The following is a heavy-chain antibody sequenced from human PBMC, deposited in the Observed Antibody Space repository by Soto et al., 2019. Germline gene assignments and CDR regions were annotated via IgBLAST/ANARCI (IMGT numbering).Heavy chain of an antibody. CDR2: IYWDDDK. Sequence: HTTLKESGPTLVKPTQTLTLTCTFSGFSLSTCGVGVGWIRQPPGKALEWLALIYWDDDKRYSPCLNSRLTITKDTSKNQVVLTMTNMDPVDTATYYCAHTPRGDFFDYWGQGTLVTVSS. J-gene: IGHJ4*02. V-gene: IGHV2-5*02. D-gene: IGHD3-10*01. CDR3: AHTPRGDFFDY. CDR1: GFSLSTCGVG.